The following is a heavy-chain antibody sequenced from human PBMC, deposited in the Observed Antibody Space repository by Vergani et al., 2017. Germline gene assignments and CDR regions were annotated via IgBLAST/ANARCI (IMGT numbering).Heavy chain of an antibody. CDR3: AKDGGDDAFDI. Sequence: EVQLVESGGGLVQPGGSLRLSCAASGFTFSSYSMNWVRQAPGKGLEWVSYISSSSSTIYYADSVKGRFTISRDNSKNTLYLQMNSLRAEDTAVYYCAKDGGDDAFDIWGQGTMVTVSS. V-gene: IGHV3-48*01. CDR1: GFTFSSYS. D-gene: IGHD2-15*01. CDR2: ISSSSSTI. J-gene: IGHJ3*02.